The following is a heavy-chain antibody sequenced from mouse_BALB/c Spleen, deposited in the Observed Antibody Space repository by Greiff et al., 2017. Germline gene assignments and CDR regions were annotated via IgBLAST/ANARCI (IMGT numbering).Heavy chain of an antibody. CDR2: ISYSGST. Sequence: EVQLQESGPGLVKPSQSLSLTCTVTGYSITSDYAWNWIRQFPGNKLEWMGYISYSGSTSYNPSLKSRISITRDTSKNQFFLQLSSVTTEDTATYYCARSGYYGSRSAMDYWGQGTSVTVSS. CDR3: ARSGYYGSRSAMDY. J-gene: IGHJ4*01. CDR1: GYSITSDYA. D-gene: IGHD1-1*01. V-gene: IGHV3-2*02.